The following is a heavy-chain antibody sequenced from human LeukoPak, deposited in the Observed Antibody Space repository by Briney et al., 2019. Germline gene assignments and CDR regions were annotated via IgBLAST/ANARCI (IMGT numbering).Heavy chain of an antibody. J-gene: IGHJ4*02. CDR3: AQPLEMYTYGGNFDY. CDR1: GFTFSSYA. D-gene: IGHD4-23*01. CDR2: ISSSADST. Sequence: GGSLRHSCEASGFTFSSYAMSWVRQAPGKGLPWVSVISSSADSTYYADSVKGRFTISRDNSKTTLYLQMNNLRAEDTAVYYCAQPLEMYTYGGNFDYWGQGILVTVSS. V-gene: IGHV3-23*01.